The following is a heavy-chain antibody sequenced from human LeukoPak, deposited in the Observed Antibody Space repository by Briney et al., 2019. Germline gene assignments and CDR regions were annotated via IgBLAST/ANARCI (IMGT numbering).Heavy chain of an antibody. CDR3: AKGGVRGVTITTFDY. D-gene: IGHD3-10*01. V-gene: IGHV3-23*01. Sequence: GGSLRLSCAASGFTFSSYAMSWVRQAPGKGLEWVSAISGSGGSTYYADSVKGRFTISRDNSKNTLYLQMNSLRAEDTAVYYCAKGGVRGVTITTFDYWGQGTLVTVSS. J-gene: IGHJ4*02. CDR2: ISGSGGST. CDR1: GFTFSSYA.